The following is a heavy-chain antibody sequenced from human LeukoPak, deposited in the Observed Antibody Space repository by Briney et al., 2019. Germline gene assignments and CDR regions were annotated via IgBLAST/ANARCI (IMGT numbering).Heavy chain of an antibody. CDR3: ARDLDYGSGSFSN. CDR1: GYAFTDFY. Sequence: ASVKVSCKASGYAFTDFYLHWLRQAPGQGLEWMGWINPNSGRTTYAQKFQGRVTMTTDTSISTAYVELNGLRSDDTAVYYCARDLDYGSGSFSNWGQGAIVTVSS. V-gene: IGHV1-2*02. D-gene: IGHD3-10*01. J-gene: IGHJ4*02. CDR2: INPNSGRT.